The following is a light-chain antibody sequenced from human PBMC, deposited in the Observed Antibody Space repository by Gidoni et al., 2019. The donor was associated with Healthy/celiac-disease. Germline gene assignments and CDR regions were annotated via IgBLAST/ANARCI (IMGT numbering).Light chain of an antibody. CDR2: GAS. CDR3: QQYGSSPRT. Sequence: EIVLTQSPGTLSLSPGERATLSCRASQSVSSSYLAWYQQKHGQAPRLLIYGASSRATGIPDFTLTISRLEPEDFAVYYCQQYGSSPRTFXQXTKVEIK. V-gene: IGKV3-20*01. J-gene: IGKJ1*01. CDR1: QSVSSSY.